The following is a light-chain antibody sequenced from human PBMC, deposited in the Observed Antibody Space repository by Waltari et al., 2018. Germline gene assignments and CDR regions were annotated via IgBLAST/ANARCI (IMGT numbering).Light chain of an antibody. V-gene: IGKV2-30*01. Sequence: DAVMTQSPLSLPVTPGQPASISCRSTQSLVFGDGNTYLNWFHQRPGQSPRRLISKVSNRDSRVPDRFSGSGSGTDFTLRISRVEAEDVGVYYCMQGTHWPYTFGQGTKVEI. J-gene: IGKJ2*01. CDR2: KVS. CDR1: QSLVFGDGNTY. CDR3: MQGTHWPYT.